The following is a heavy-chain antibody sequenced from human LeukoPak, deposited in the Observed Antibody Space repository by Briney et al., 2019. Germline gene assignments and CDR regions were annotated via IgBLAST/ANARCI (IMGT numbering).Heavy chain of an antibody. Sequence: ASVKVSCKASGYTFTSCGISWVRQAPGQGLEWMGWISAYNGNTNYAQKLQGRVTMTTDTSTSTAYMELRSLRSDDTAVYYCARADYDILTGYYQIDYWGQGTLVTVSS. CDR3: ARADYDILTGYYQIDY. CDR1: GYTFTSCG. D-gene: IGHD3-9*01. CDR2: ISAYNGNT. J-gene: IGHJ4*02. V-gene: IGHV1-18*04.